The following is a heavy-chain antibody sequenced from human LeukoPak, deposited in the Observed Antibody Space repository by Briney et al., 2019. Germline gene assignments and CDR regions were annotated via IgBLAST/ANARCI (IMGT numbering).Heavy chain of an antibody. J-gene: IGHJ4*02. CDR2: ISYDGSNE. D-gene: IGHD3-22*01. CDR3: ARGTGLYDVSAYYY. Sequence: PGRSLRLSCAASGFTFSNYAMHWVRQAPGKGLEWVALISYDGSNEFYADSVKGRLTISRDNSKNTLFPQINSLRPEDTAVYYCARGTGLYDVSAYYYWGQGTLVTVSS. CDR1: GFTFSNYA. V-gene: IGHV3-30*01.